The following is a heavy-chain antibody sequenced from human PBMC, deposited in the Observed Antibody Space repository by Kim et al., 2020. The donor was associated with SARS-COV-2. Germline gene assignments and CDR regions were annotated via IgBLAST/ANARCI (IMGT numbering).Heavy chain of an antibody. CDR2: LSGSGDTT. D-gene: IGHD5-18*01. Sequence: GGSLRLSCAASGFTFSTFAMSWVRQAPGKGLEWVSSLSGSGDTTYYADSAKGRFTISRNNSKNTLFLQMNSLTAGDTAVYYCAKDQGYSYGHYVHWFDL. CDR3: AKDQGYSYGHYVHWFDL. CDR1: GFTFSTFA. J-gene: IGHJ5*02. V-gene: IGHV3-23*01.